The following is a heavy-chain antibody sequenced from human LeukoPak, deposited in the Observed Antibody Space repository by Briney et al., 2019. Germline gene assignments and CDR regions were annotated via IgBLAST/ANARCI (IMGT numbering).Heavy chain of an antibody. J-gene: IGHJ4*02. V-gene: IGHV4-59*01. Sequence: PSETLSLTCTVSAGSISSYYWSWIRQPPGKGLQWIGYIYYTGSTNYNPSLKSRVTVSIDTSKNQFSLRLSSVTAADTAVYYCARGAAGYSYGWGQGTLVTVSS. CDR1: AGSISSYY. CDR2: IYYTGST. CDR3: ARGAAGYSYG. D-gene: IGHD5-18*01.